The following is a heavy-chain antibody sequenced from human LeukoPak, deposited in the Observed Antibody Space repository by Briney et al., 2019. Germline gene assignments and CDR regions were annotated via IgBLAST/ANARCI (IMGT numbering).Heavy chain of an antibody. D-gene: IGHD3-3*01. CDR3: STLFGVVNSDAFDI. CDR2: ITGDGGGT. Sequence: GGSLRLSCAASGFTFTYYAMSWVRQAPGRGLEWFSAITGDGGGTYYADSVKGRFTISRDNSKNTLYLQMNSLKTEDTAVYYCSTLFGVVNSDAFDIWGQGTMVTVSS. CDR1: GFTFTYYA. J-gene: IGHJ3*02. V-gene: IGHV3-23*01.